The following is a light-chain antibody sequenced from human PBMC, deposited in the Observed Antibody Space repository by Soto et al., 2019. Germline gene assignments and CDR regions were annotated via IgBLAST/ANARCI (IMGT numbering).Light chain of an antibody. J-gene: IGKJ1*01. CDR3: QQYNSYRT. CDR1: QSISTF. V-gene: IGKV1-5*01. Sequence: DIQMTQSPSTLSASVGDRVTITCRASQSISTFLAWYQQKPGKAPQLLIYDASILNSGVPSRFSGSGSGTEFTLTISSLQPDDFATYYCQQYNSYRTFGQGTKVDIK. CDR2: DAS.